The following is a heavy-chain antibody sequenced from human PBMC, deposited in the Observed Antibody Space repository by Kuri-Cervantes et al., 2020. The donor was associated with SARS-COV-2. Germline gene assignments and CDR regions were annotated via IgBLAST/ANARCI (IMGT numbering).Heavy chain of an antibody. CDR1: EYSFSIYW. CDR2: TYPGDSDT. Sequence: GESLKISCKGSEYSFSIYWIAWVRQMPGKGLEWMGVTYPGDSDTRYSPSFQGQVTMSVDESINTAYLQWSSLKASDTAIYYCARRTMPRGITDSFDVWGQGTMVTVSS. V-gene: IGHV5-51*01. J-gene: IGHJ3*01. CDR3: ARRTMPRGITDSFDV. D-gene: IGHD2-2*01.